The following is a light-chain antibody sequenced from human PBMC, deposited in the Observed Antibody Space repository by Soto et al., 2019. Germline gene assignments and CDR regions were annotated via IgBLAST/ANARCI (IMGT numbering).Light chain of an antibody. V-gene: IGLV2-14*03. CDR2: DVA. J-gene: IGLJ2*01. Sequence: QSALPQPASGSGSPGQSIAISCTGTSSDVGAYNFVCWFQQHPGEAPKLMIYDVATRPSGVSDRFSGSKSGSTASLTISGLQAEDEAHYYCSSYTSSGTLVFGGGTKLPV. CDR3: SSYTSSGTLV. CDR1: SSDVGAYNF.